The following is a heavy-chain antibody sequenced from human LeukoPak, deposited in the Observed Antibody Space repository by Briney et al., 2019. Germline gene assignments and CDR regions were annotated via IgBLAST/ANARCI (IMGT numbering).Heavy chain of an antibody. CDR2: MSYDGSNK. D-gene: IGHD3-22*01. CDR1: GFTFSGYA. CDR3: AKDIYYDSSGYRGYFDY. Sequence: GGSLILSCAASGFTFSGYAMHWVRQAGRRGLEWVAVMSYDGSNKYYVDSVKGRFTVSRDNSKNTLYLQMNSLRAEDTAVYYCAKDIYYDSSGYRGYFDYWGQGTLVTVSS. J-gene: IGHJ4*02. V-gene: IGHV3-30*18.